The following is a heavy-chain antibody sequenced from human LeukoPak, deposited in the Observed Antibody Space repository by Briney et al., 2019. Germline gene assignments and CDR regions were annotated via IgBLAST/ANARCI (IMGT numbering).Heavy chain of an antibody. Sequence: GGSLRLSCAASGFSLRSFAMSWVRQAPGKGLEWVSAISKSGDHTYYAASAKGRFTIYRDNSKNTQYLQMNSLRAEDTAVYYCATSWGPDTSAFRWGRDGMDVWGQGTTVIVS. CDR2: ISKSGDHT. V-gene: IGHV3-23*01. CDR3: ATSWGPDTSAFRWGRDGMDV. J-gene: IGHJ6*02. D-gene: IGHD3-16*01. CDR1: GFSLRSFA.